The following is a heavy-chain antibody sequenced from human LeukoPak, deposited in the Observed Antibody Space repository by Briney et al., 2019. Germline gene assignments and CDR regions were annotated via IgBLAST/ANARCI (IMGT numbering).Heavy chain of an antibody. Sequence: GGSLRLSCAASGFTFSSYWMSWVRQAPGKGLEWVANIKQDGSEKYYVDSVKGRFTISRDNSKNTLYLQMNSLRAEDTAVYYCAKDPAYVLLWFGAGAHMDVWGKGTTVTISS. CDR3: AKDPAYVLLWFGAGAHMDV. CDR1: GFTFSSYW. J-gene: IGHJ6*03. D-gene: IGHD3-10*01. CDR2: IKQDGSEK. V-gene: IGHV3-7*01.